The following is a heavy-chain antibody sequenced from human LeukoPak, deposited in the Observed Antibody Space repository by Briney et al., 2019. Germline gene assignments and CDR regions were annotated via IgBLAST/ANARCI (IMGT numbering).Heavy chain of an antibody. CDR3: ARVGITMVRGVPGPIDY. CDR1: GFTFSSYA. Sequence: PGGSLRLSCAASGFTFSSYAMHWVRQAPGKGLEWVAVISYDGSNKYYADSVKGRFTNSRDNSKNTLYLQMNSLRAEDTAVYYCARVGITMVRGVPGPIDYWGQGTLVTVSS. CDR2: ISYDGSNK. J-gene: IGHJ4*02. D-gene: IGHD3-10*01. V-gene: IGHV3-30*04.